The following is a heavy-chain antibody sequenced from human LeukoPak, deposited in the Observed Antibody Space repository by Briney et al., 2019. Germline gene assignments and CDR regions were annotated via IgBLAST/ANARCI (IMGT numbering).Heavy chain of an antibody. V-gene: IGHV1-69*13. J-gene: IGHJ6*04. CDR1: GSTFSSYA. CDR2: IIPIFGTA. D-gene: IGHD3-10*02. CDR3: AELGITMIGGV. Sequence: ASVKVSCKASGSTFSSYAISWVRQAPGQGLEWMGGIIPIFGTANYAQKFQGRVTITADESTSTAYMELNSLRAEDTAVYYCAELGITMIGGVWGKGTTVTISS.